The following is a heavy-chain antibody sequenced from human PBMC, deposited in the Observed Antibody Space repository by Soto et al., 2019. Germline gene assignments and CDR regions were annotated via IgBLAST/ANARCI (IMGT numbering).Heavy chain of an antibody. Sequence: LRLSCAASGFTFSSYAMSWVRQAPGKGLEWVSAISGSGGSTYYADSVKGRFTISRDNSKNTLYLQMNSLRAEDTAVYYCAKDGLAPRLPYFDWLPCFDYWGQGTRVTVSS. CDR1: GFTFSSYA. CDR2: ISGSGGST. D-gene: IGHD3-9*01. V-gene: IGHV3-23*01. J-gene: IGHJ4*02. CDR3: AKDGLAPRLPYFDWLPCFDY.